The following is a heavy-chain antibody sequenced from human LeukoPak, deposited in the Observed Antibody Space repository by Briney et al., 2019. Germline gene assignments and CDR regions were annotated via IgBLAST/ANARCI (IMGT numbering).Heavy chain of an antibody. D-gene: IGHD3-22*01. Sequence: GGSLRLSCAASGFTFSSYAMSWVRQGPGEGLVWVSAISGSGGSTYYVDSVKGRFTISRDNSKNTLYLQMNSLRAEDTAVYYCAKSDDSSYYFDYWGQGTLVTVSS. CDR2: ISGSGGST. J-gene: IGHJ4*02. CDR1: GFTFSSYA. V-gene: IGHV3-23*01. CDR3: AKSDDSSYYFDY.